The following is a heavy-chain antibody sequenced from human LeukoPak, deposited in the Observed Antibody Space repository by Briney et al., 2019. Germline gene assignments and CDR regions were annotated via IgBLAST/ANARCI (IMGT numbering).Heavy chain of an antibody. D-gene: IGHD3-3*01. CDR3: ARGGHNSLWSGYYTSYFDY. CDR2: ISSSGSTI. J-gene: IGHJ4*02. CDR1: GFTFSSYE. Sequence: GGSLRLSCAASGFTFSSYEMNWVRQAPGKGLEWVSYISSSGSTIYYADSVKGRFTISRDNAKNSLYLQMNSLRAEDTAVYYCARGGHNSLWSGYYTSYFDYWGQGTLVTVSS. V-gene: IGHV3-48*03.